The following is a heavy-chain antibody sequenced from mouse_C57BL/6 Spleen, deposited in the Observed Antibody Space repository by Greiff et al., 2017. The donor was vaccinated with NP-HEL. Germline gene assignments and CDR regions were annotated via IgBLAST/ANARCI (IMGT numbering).Heavy chain of an antibody. CDR1: GFTFSDYG. CDR2: ISSGSSTI. J-gene: IGHJ4*01. D-gene: IGHD2-4*01. CDR3: ARGLRLSYYYAMDY. V-gene: IGHV5-17*01. Sequence: EVKVEESGGGLVKPGGSLKLSCAASGFTFSDYGMHWVRQAPEKGLEWVAYISSGSSTIYYADTVKGRFTISRDNAKTTLFLQMTSLRSEDTAMYYCARGLRLSYYYAMDYWGQGTSVTVSS.